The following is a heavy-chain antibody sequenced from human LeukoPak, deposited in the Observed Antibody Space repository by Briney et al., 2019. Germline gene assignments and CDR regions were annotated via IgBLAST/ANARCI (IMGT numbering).Heavy chain of an antibody. D-gene: IGHD3-16*01. Sequence: SETLSLTCTVSGGSISSYYWSWIRQPPGKGLEWIGYIYYSGSTNYNPSLKSRVTISVDTSKNQFSLKLSSVTAADTAVYYCARVIWGSGEALWGQGTLVTVSS. CDR2: IYYSGST. J-gene: IGHJ4*02. CDR1: GGSISSYY. CDR3: ARVIWGSGEAL. V-gene: IGHV4-59*01.